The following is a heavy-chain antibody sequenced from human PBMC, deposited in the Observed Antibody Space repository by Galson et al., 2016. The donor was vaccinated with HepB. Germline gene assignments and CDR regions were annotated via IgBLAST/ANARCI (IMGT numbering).Heavy chain of an antibody. D-gene: IGHD4-11*01. J-gene: IGHJ4*02. CDR2: IIAMFGEA. CDR3: VADHSSQDGDIIMDV. CDR1: GYTFTGYY. Sequence: SVKVSCKASGYTFTGYYIHWVRQAPGQGLEWMGGIIAMFGEAKYVQKFQDRVFIPADESTTTGYLEIHSLKFDDTAVYYCVADHSSQDGDIIMDVWGQGILVVVSS. V-gene: IGHV1-69*13.